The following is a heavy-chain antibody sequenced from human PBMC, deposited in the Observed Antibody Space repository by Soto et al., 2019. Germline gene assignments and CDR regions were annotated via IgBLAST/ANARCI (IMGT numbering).Heavy chain of an antibody. CDR2: IYYSGST. CDR3: ARRGSSCDYYYYYYMDV. V-gene: IGHV4-39*01. CDR1: GGSISSSSYY. D-gene: IGHD6-13*01. J-gene: IGHJ6*03. Sequence: QLQLQESGPGLVKPSETLSLTCTVSGGSISSSSYYWGWIRQPPGKGLEWIGSIYYSGSTYYNPSLESRVTTSVDMYKNQFSLKLSSVTDADTAVYYCARRGSSCDYYYYYYMDVWGKGTTVTVSS.